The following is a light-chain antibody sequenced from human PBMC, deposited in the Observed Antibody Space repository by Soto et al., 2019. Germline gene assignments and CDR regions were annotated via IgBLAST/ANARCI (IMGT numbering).Light chain of an antibody. Sequence: DIQLTQSPSFLSASIGDRVTISCRATQAMSTYLAWYQQKPGKAAKLLIYSASTLQSGVPSRFSCSGSGTWFTLTISSLQPEDCATYYCQQLKSYPLTFGGGTKVESK. V-gene: IGKV1-9*01. CDR1: QAMSTY. CDR2: SAS. CDR3: QQLKSYPLT. J-gene: IGKJ4*01.